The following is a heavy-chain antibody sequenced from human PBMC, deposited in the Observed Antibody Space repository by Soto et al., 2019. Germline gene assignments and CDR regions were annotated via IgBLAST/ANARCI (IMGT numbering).Heavy chain of an antibody. D-gene: IGHD1-1*01. J-gene: IGHJ4*02. V-gene: IGHV2-5*02. Sequence: QITLKESGPPLVKPNQPLTLPCTFSGLSLSTIGVVVAWILQPPGKALEWLALIFWDDDTRYSPSLKSRLTITKDTSKNQVVLTMTNMDPVDTATYFCARSHWNHGWDSWGQGTLVTVSS. CDR3: ARSHWNHGWDS. CDR2: IFWDDDT. CDR1: GLSLSTIGVV.